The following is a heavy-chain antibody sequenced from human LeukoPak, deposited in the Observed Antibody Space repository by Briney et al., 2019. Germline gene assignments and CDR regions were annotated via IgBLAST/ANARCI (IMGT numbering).Heavy chain of an antibody. CDR1: GGSISSYY. CDR2: IFHTGST. D-gene: IGHD3-10*01. Sequence: SETLSLTCTVSGGSISSYYWSWIRQPPGKGLEWIGYIFHTGSTFYNPSLKSRVTISVDTSKNQFSPRLNSVTAADTAVYYCARELWFANAPGSWLDPWGQGTLVTVSS. J-gene: IGHJ5*02. CDR3: ARELWFANAPGSWLDP. V-gene: IGHV4-59*12.